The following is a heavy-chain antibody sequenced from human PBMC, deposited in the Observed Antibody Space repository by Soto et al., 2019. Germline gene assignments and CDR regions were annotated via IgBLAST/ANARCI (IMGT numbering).Heavy chain of an antibody. J-gene: IGHJ5*02. CDR3: AKGSVGIFGVVHNWFDP. V-gene: IGHV3-23*01. CDR2: ISGSGGNT. Sequence: EVQLLESGGGLVQPGGSLRLSCAASGFRFSTHAVSWVRQAPGKGLEWVSAISGSGGNTYYADSVKGRFTISRDNSKNTLVLQMNSLRADDTAVYYCAKGSVGIFGVVHNWFDPWGQGTLVIVSS. D-gene: IGHD3-3*01. CDR1: GFRFSTHA.